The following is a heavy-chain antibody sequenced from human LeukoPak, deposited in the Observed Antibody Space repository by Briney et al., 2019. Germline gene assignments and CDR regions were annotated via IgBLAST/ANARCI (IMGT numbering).Heavy chain of an antibody. Sequence: ASVKVSCKASGYTFTGYYMHWVRQAPGQGLGWMGWINPNSGGTNYAQKFQGRVTMTRDTSISTAYMELSRLRSDDTAVYYCAREGYCSGGSCYADWFDPWGQGTLVTVSS. CDR2: INPNSGGT. J-gene: IGHJ5*02. CDR3: AREGYCSGGSCYADWFDP. CDR1: GYTFTGYY. V-gene: IGHV1-2*02. D-gene: IGHD2-15*01.